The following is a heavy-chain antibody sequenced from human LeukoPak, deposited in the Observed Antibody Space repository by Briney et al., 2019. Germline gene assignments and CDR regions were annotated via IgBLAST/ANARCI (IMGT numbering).Heavy chain of an antibody. CDR2: IYHSGST. V-gene: IGHV4-4*02. J-gene: IGHJ3*02. D-gene: IGHD3-10*01. CDR3: AVGGVYLRGGAEAFDI. CDR1: GGSISSGNW. Sequence: SGTLSLTCAVSGGSISSGNWWSWVRQPPGKGLEWIGEIYHSGSTNYNPSLKSRVTISVDKSKNQFSLKLSSVTAADTAVYYCAVGGVYLRGGAEAFDIWGQGTMVTVSS.